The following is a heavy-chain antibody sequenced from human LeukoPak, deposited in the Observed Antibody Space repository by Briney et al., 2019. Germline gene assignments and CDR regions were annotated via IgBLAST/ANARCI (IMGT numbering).Heavy chain of an antibody. J-gene: IGHJ4*02. CDR3: ARHRDDPAGYFDY. D-gene: IGHD1-1*01. Sequence: SETLSLTCTVSGGSISSYYWSWIRQPPGKGLEWIGYIYYSGSTNYNPSLKSRVTISVDTSKNQFSLKLSSVTAADTAVYYCARHRDDPAGYFDYWGQGTLVTVSP. CDR1: GGSISSYY. V-gene: IGHV4-59*08. CDR2: IYYSGST.